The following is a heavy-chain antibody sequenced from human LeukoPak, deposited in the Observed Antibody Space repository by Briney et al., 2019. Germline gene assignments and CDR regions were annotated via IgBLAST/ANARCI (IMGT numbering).Heavy chain of an antibody. Sequence: GGSLRLSCAASGFTFSSYGMHWVRQAPGKGLEWVAVISYDGSNKYYADSVKGRFTISRDNSKNTLYLQMNSLRAEDTAVYYCAKDFCSGGSCYFTWFDPWGQGTLVTVSS. V-gene: IGHV3-30*18. CDR2: ISYDGSNK. J-gene: IGHJ5*02. CDR3: AKDFCSGGSCYFTWFDP. CDR1: GFTFSSYG. D-gene: IGHD2-15*01.